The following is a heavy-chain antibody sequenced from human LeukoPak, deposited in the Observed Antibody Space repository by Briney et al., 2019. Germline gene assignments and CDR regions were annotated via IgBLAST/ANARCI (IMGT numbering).Heavy chain of an antibody. D-gene: IGHD2-8*01. V-gene: IGHV4-59*01. Sequence: PGGSLRLSCAAFGFTFSSYEMNWVRQAPGKGLEWIGYIYHSGSTFYNPSLKSRVTISLDTSKNQFSLRLSSVTAADTAVYYCAKAWFFVPLFHFWGQGNMVTVSS. CDR2: IYHSGST. CDR3: AKAWFFVPLFHF. J-gene: IGHJ4*02. CDR1: GFTFSSYE.